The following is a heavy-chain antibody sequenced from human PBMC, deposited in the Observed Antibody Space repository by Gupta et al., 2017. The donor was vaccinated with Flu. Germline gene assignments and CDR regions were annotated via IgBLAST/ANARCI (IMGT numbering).Heavy chain of an antibody. Sequence: EEQLVESGGGLVQPGGSLRLSCVVSGFTFRSYWMDWVRQAPGKGLEWVANIAADDSVKNYADSVKGRFTISRDDAKNSLYLQMNSLRAEDTAVYYWARNRGWQQFDYWGQGALVTVSS. CDR3: ARNRGWQQFDY. V-gene: IGHV3-7*01. CDR2: IAADDSVK. J-gene: IGHJ4*02. D-gene: IGHD3-10*01. CDR1: GFTFRSYW.